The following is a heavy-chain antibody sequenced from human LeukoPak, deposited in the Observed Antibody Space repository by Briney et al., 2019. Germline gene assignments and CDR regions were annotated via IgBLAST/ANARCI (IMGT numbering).Heavy chain of an antibody. CDR2: ISYDGSNK. V-gene: IGHV3-30*18. CDR3: AKNGGSSSNNYYYYYMDV. CDR1: GFTFSSYG. Sequence: GRSLRLSCAASGFTFSSYGMHWVRQAPGKGLEWVGVISYDGSNKYYADSVKGRFTISRDNSKNTLYLQMNSLRAEDTAVYYCAKNGGSSSNNYYYYYMDVWGKGTTVTVSS. J-gene: IGHJ6*03. D-gene: IGHD6-13*01.